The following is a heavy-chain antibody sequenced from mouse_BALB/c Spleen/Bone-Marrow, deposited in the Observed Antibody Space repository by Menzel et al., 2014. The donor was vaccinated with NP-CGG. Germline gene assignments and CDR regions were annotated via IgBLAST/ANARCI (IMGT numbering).Heavy chain of an antibody. CDR1: GFTFSDFY. V-gene: IGHV7-1*02. CDR3: ARYTYPGYFDV. D-gene: IGHD5-1*01. J-gene: IGHJ1*01. Sequence: EVKLVESGGGLVQPGGSLRLSCATSGFTFSDFYMGWVRQPPGKRLEWIAASRNKANDYTTEYSASVKGRFVVSRDTSQSILYLQMNALRAEDTAIYYCARYTYPGYFDVWGAGTTVTVSS. CDR2: SRNKANDYTT.